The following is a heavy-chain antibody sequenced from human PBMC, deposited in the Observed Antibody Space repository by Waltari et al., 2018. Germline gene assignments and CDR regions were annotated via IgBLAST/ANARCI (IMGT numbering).Heavy chain of an antibody. D-gene: IGHD3-16*01. Sequence: QVQLVESGGGVVQPGGSLRLSFAASGSTFSSVGSPWVRQAPGKGLEWVAFIRYNGSNKYYADSVKGRFTISRDNSKNTLYLQMNSLRAEDTTVYYCAKEGGGYMDVWGKGTTVTVSS. V-gene: IGHV3-30*02. J-gene: IGHJ6*03. CDR3: AKEGGGYMDV. CDR2: IRYNGSNK. CDR1: GSTFSSVG.